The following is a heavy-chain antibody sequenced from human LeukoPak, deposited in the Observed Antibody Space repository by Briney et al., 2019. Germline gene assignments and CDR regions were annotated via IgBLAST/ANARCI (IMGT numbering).Heavy chain of an antibody. CDR3: ARDERYDSSGYRF. Sequence: ASVKVSCKASGYTFTGYYIQWVRQAPGQGLEWMGWINPNSGGTNYAQKFQGRVTMTRDTSISTAYMELSRLRSDDTAVYYCARDERYDSSGYRFWGQGPVVSVSS. CDR1: GYTFTGYY. CDR2: INPNSGGT. J-gene: IGHJ1*01. D-gene: IGHD3-22*01. V-gene: IGHV1-2*02.